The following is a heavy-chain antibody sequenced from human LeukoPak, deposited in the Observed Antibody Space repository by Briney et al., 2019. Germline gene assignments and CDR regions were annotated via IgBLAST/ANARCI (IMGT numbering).Heavy chain of an antibody. Sequence: PGGSLRLSCAASGFTFSSYWMHWVRQAPGKGLVWVSRINSDGSSTSYADSVKGRFTISRDNAKNTLYLQMNSLRAEDTAVYYCASSGLLWFGELSYFDYWGQGTLVTASS. CDR3: ASSGLLWFGELSYFDY. D-gene: IGHD3-10*01. CDR1: GFTFSSYW. J-gene: IGHJ4*02. V-gene: IGHV3-74*01. CDR2: INSDGSST.